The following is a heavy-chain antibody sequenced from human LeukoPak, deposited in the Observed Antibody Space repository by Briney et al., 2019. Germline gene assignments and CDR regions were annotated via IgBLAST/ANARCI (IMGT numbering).Heavy chain of an antibody. Sequence: PGGSLRLSCAASGFTFSSYAMSWVRQAPGKGLEWVSAISGSRSTIYYADSVKGRFTISRDNAKNSLYLQMNSLRAEDTAVYYCAREYNYYVYWGQGTLVTVSS. D-gene: IGHD1-14*01. CDR1: GFTFSSYA. J-gene: IGHJ4*02. V-gene: IGHV3-48*04. CDR3: AREYNYYVY. CDR2: ISGSRSTI.